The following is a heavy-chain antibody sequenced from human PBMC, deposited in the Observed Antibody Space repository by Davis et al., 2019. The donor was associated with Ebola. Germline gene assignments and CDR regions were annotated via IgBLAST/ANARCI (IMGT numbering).Heavy chain of an antibody. D-gene: IGHD6-13*01. J-gene: IGHJ4*02. CDR1: GFTFSSYA. CDR3: ARAMGYSSSWYY. Sequence: GESLKISCAASGFTFSSYAMSWARQAPGKGLEWVSVIYSGGSTYYADSVKGRFTISRHNSKNTLYLQMNSLRAEDTAVYYCARAMGYSSSWYYWGQGTLVTVSS. CDR2: IYSGGST. V-gene: IGHV3-53*04.